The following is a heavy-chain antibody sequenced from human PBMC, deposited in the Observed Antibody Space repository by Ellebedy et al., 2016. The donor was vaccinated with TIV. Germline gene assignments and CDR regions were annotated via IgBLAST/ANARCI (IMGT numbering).Heavy chain of an antibody. Sequence: ASSVKVSCKASGYSFSDYDINWVRQAAGHGIEWMGRVNPNSGKADYAQHFQGRVTMTRNTYITTVYMELSGLKSEDTAMYFCARKCCLPRLWFDPWGHGTLVTVSS. CDR3: ARKCCLPRLWFDP. V-gene: IGHV1-8*01. CDR1: GYSFSDYD. J-gene: IGHJ5*02. D-gene: IGHD3-10*02. CDR2: VNPNSGKA.